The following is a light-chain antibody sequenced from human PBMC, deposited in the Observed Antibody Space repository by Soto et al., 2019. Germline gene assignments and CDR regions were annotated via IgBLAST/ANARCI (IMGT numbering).Light chain of an antibody. V-gene: IGKV1-6*01. CDR3: LQYYNYPSS. CDR1: QDIRND. CDR2: GTS. Sequence: GDRVTITCRASQDIRNDLGCYQQKPGKAPKLLIYGTSNLRSWVPSRFSGSGSGTDFTLTISSLHPEDFATYYCLQYYNYPSSFSQVTKLEN. J-gene: IGKJ2*01.